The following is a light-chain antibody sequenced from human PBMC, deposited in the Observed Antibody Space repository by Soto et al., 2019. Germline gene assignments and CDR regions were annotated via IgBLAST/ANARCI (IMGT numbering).Light chain of an antibody. J-gene: IGLJ3*02. V-gene: IGLV1-51*01. CDR2: DTS. CDR3: GTWDTALSAGK. Sequence: QSVLTQPPSVSAATGQRVIISCSGSDSNVGNNYVSWYQQFPGAPPKLLIYDTSKRPSWISDRFSASKSGTSATLIISSLQTGEEAHYYGGTWDTALSAGKFGGGTKLTVL. CDR1: DSNVGNNY.